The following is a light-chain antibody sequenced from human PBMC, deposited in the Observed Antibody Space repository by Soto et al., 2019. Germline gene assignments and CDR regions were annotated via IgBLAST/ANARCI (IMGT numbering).Light chain of an antibody. J-gene: IGLJ1*01. CDR1: SSDVGGYNY. Sequence: QSALTQPASVSGSPGQSITISCTGTSSDVGGYNYVSWYQQHPGKAPKLMIYDVSNRPSGVSNRFSGSKSGNTASLTISGLQAEDEADYYCSSYTSSSTPLFFGTGTKVTVL. CDR3: SSYTSSSTPLF. CDR2: DVS. V-gene: IGLV2-14*01.